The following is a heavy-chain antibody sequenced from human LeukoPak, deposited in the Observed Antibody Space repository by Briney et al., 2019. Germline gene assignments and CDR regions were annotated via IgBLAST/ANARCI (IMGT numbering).Heavy chain of an antibody. Sequence: GRSLRLSCAASGFTFSNYDMHWVRQAPGKGLEWVAVISYDGTNKYYADSVKGRFTISRDNSKGTLYLQMNSLRAEDTAVYYCAEENDFVYWGQGTLVTVSS. CDR2: ISYDGTNK. CDR3: AEENDFVY. CDR1: GFTFSNYD. V-gene: IGHV3-30*18. D-gene: IGHD3-3*01. J-gene: IGHJ4*02.